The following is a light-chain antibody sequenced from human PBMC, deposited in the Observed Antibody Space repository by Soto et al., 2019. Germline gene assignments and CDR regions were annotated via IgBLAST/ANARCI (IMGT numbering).Light chain of an antibody. CDR2: AAS. CDR1: QSISTW. CDR3: QQYYSYPPWT. J-gene: IGKJ1*01. V-gene: IGKV1-5*01. Sequence: DIQMTQSPSSLSASVGDRVSITRRASQSISTWLAWYQKKPGKAPKLLXYAASTLQSGVPSRFSGSGSGTDLTLTISCLQSEDFANYYCQQYYSYPPWTFGQGTKVDIK.